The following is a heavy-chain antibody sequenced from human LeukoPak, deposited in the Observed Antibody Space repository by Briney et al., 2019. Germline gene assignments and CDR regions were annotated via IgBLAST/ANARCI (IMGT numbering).Heavy chain of an antibody. CDR3: ARGGDANYYYYMDV. D-gene: IGHD5-24*01. Sequence: GGSLRLSCAASGFTFSSYVMHWVRQAPGKGLEWVAIISYDGSNEYYADSVKGRLTISRGNSKNTLYLQMNSLRAADTAVYYCARGGDANYYYYMDVWGKGTTVTVSS. CDR1: GFTFSSYV. CDR2: ISYDGSNE. V-gene: IGHV3-30*04. J-gene: IGHJ6*03.